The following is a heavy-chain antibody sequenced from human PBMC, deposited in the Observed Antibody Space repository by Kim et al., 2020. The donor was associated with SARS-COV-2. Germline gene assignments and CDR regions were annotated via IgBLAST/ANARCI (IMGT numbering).Heavy chain of an antibody. Sequence: GESLKISCKGSGYSFTSYWIGWVRQMPGKGLEWMGIIYPGDSDTRYSPSFQGQVTISADKSISTAYLQWSSLKASDTAMYYCAREGYSGSYYHYFDYWGQGTLVTVSS. V-gene: IGHV5-51*01. J-gene: IGHJ4*02. CDR3: AREGYSGSYYHYFDY. D-gene: IGHD1-26*01. CDR1: GYSFTSYW. CDR2: IYPGDSDT.